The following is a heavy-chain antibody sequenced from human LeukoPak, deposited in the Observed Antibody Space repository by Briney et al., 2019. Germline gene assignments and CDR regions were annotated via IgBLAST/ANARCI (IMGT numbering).Heavy chain of an antibody. CDR3: ARGANYNWDS. V-gene: IGHV4-4*02. CDR1: GDSISSHKW. Sequence: SETLSLTCTVSGDSISSHKWWWCWVRQPPGKGLEWIGEISHSGSTSYNPSLKSRVTIAADMSKNQFSLSLTPVTAADTAVYYCARGANYNWDSWGQGTLVTVSS. D-gene: IGHD1-20*01. CDR2: ISHSGST. J-gene: IGHJ4*02.